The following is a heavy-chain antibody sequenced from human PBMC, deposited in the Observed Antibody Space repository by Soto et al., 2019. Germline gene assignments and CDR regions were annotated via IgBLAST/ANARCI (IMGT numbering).Heavy chain of an antibody. CDR2: ISASGGNT. J-gene: IGHJ4*02. CDR1: GFTFRSFA. Sequence: GGSLRLSCAASGFTFRSFAVTWVRQAPGKGLEWVSTISASGGNTYYAESVKGRFTVSRDNSKNTQDLQLDSLRAEDTAVYYCAKAQCYDSLTGSFCYFDFWGQGALVTVSS. D-gene: IGHD3-9*01. CDR3: AKAQCYDSLTGSFCYFDF. V-gene: IGHV3-23*01.